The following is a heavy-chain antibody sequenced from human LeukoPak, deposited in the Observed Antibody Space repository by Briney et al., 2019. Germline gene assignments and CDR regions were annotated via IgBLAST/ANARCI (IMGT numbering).Heavy chain of an antibody. CDR2: INPNSGGT. D-gene: IGHD2-15*01. J-gene: IGHJ4*02. V-gene: IGHV1-2*02. CDR3: ARDGYCSGGSCYYFNY. CDR1: GYTFTSYY. Sequence: ASVKVSCKASGYTFTSYYMHWVRQAPGQGLGWMGWINPNSGGTNYAQKFQGRVTMTRDTSISTAYMELSRLRSDDTAVYYCARDGYCSGGSCYYFNYWGQGTLVTVSS.